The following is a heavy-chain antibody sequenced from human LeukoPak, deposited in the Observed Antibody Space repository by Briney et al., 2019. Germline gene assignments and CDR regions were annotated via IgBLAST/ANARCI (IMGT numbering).Heavy chain of an antibody. CDR3: AREEGKTAMATYY. J-gene: IGHJ4*02. CDR2: IIPIFGTA. D-gene: IGHD5-18*01. V-gene: IGHV1-69*01. CDR1: GGTFSSYA. Sequence: SVKVSCKASGGTFSSYAISWVRQAPGQGLEWMGGIIPIFGTANYAQKFQGRVTITADESTSTAYMELSSLRSEDTAVYYCAREEGKTAMATYYWSQGTLVTVSS.